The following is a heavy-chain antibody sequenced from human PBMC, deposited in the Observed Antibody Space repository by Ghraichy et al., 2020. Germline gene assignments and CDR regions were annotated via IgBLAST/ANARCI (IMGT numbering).Heavy chain of an antibody. CDR1: GFGFSTYS. Sequence: GGSLRLSCAASGFGFSTYSMSWVRQAPGKGLEWVSSISGPSDATHYVDSVKGRFTISRDNSKNTVYLQMNSLRAEDTAVYYFQKPRSTMIRWGHGMDVWGQGTTVTVSS. D-gene: IGHD3-22*01. CDR2: ISGPSDAT. V-gene: IGHV3-23*01. J-gene: IGHJ6*02. CDR3: QKPRSTMIRWGHGMDV.